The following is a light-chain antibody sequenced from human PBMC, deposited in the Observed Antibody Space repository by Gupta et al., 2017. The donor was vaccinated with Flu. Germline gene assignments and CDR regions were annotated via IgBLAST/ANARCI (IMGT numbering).Light chain of an antibody. CDR1: HGITKY. V-gene: IGKV1-27*01. CDR3: QKDNSATWT. J-gene: IGKJ1*01. CDR2: AAS. Sequence: GARVTITCRASHGITKYLAWYQQKPGKVPKLLIYAASTLQSAAPSRFSGSGSGTDFTLTISSLQPEDVATYYCQKDNSATWTFGQGTKLELK.